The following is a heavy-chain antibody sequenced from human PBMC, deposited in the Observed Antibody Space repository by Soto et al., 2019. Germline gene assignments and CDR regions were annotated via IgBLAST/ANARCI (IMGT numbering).Heavy chain of an antibody. Sequence: PSETLSLTCTFSGGSISSYYWSWIRQPPGKGLEWIGYIYYSGSTNYNPSLKSRVTISVDTSKNQFSLKLTSVTAADTAVYYCARDKITGLFDYWGQGTLVTSPQ. V-gene: IGHV4-59*12. CDR2: IYYSGST. CDR1: GGSISSYY. J-gene: IGHJ4*02. D-gene: IGHD2-8*02. CDR3: ARDKITGLFDY.